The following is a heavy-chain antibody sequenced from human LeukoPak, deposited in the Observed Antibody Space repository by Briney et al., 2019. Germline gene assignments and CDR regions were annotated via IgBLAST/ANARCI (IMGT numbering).Heavy chain of an antibody. J-gene: IGHJ3*02. CDR1: GVTFNSYA. CDR3: ARDPEYSSGDDAFDI. Sequence: SVKVSCKASGVTFNSYAISWVRQAPGQGLEWMGGLIPIFGKTNYAQKFQGRVTFTADESTSTTYMELSSLRSEDTAVYYCARDPEYSSGDDAFDIWGQGTMVTVSS. V-gene: IGHV1-69*13. CDR2: LIPIFGKT. D-gene: IGHD6-19*01.